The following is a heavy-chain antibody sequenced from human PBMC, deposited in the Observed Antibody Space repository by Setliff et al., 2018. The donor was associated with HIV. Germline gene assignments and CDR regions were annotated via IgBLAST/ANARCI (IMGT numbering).Heavy chain of an antibody. J-gene: IGHJ4*02. V-gene: IGHV3-30*02. CDR3: SKGPLYYYYDSSGCLNY. D-gene: IGHD3-22*01. CDR2: IRFDGSYK. CDR1: GFTFSSYG. Sequence: PGGSLRLSCAACGFTFSSYGMHWVRLAPGEGLERVEFIRFDGSYKYYADSVKGRFTISRDNSKNTLYLQMNSLRAEDTAVYYCSKGPLYYYYDSSGCLNYWGQGTLVTVSS.